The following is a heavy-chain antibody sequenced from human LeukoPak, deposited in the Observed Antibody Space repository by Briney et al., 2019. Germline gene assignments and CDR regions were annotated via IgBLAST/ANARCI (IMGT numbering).Heavy chain of an antibody. V-gene: IGHV1-18*01. CDR3: ARDKPPRVDTGMVTRGYVGMDV. J-gene: IGHJ6*02. Sequence: ASVKVSCKASGYTFTSYGINWVRQAPGQGLEWMGWINAYNGNTNYAQKLQGRVTMTTDTSTSTAYMELRSLRSDDTALYYCARDKPPRVDTGMVTRGYVGMDVWGQGTTVTVSS. CDR2: INAYNGNT. CDR1: GYTFTSYG. D-gene: IGHD5-18*01.